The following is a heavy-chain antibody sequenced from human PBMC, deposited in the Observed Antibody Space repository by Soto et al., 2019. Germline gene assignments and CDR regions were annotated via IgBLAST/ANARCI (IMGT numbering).Heavy chain of an antibody. D-gene: IGHD2-15*01. Sequence: GGSLRLSCAASGFSVSDNYVTWVRQAPGKGLEWVSVIYAGGDTFYADSVKGRFTISRDTSENMVYLQMRSLTVEDTAVYHCARGLGFCSGGACYEYWGQGTVVTVSS. CDR3: ARGLGFCSGGACYEY. CDR2: IYAGGDT. V-gene: IGHV3-53*01. J-gene: IGHJ4*02. CDR1: GFSVSDNY.